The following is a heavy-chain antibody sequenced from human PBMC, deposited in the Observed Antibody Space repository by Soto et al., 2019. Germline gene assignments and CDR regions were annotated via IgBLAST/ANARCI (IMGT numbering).Heavy chain of an antibody. D-gene: IGHD3-3*01. CDR1: GYTFTSYA. V-gene: IGHV1-3*01. Sequence: GASVKVSCKASGYTFTSYAMHWVRQAPGQRLEWMGWINAGNGNTKYSQKFQGRVTITRDTSASTAYMELSSLRSEDTAVYYCARDLSGEDFWSGYVASEGFDYWGQGTLVTVSS. CDR3: ARDLSGEDFWSGYVASEGFDY. CDR2: INAGNGNT. J-gene: IGHJ4*02.